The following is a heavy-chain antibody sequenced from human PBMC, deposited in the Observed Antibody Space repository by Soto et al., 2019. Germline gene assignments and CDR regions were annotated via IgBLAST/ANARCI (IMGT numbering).Heavy chain of an antibody. CDR3: ASRSSALDY. V-gene: IGHV3-33*01. CDR2: IWYDGSNK. Sequence: QVQLVESGGGVVQPGRSLRLSCAASGFTFSSYGMHWVRQAPGKGLEWVAVIWYDGSNKYYADFVKGRFTISRDNSKNTLYLQMNSLRAEDTAVYYCASRSSALDYWGQGTLVTVSS. J-gene: IGHJ4*02. CDR1: GFTFSSYG.